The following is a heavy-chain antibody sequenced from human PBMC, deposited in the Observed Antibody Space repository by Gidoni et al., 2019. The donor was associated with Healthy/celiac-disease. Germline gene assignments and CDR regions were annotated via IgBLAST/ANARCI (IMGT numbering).Heavy chain of an antibody. CDR3: TTDSSTHDAFDI. CDR2: IKSKTDGGTT. V-gene: IGHV3-15*01. D-gene: IGHD2-2*01. CDR1: GFTFSNAW. J-gene: IGHJ3*02. Sequence: EVQLVESGGGLVKHGGSLRLSCAASGFTFSNAWMSWVRQAPGKGLEWVGRIKSKTDGGTTDYAAPVKGRFTISRDDSKNTLYLQMNSLKTEDTAVYYCTTDSSTHDAFDIWGQGTMVTVSS.